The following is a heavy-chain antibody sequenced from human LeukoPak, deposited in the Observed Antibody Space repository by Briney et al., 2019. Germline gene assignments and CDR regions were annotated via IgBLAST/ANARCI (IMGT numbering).Heavy chain of an antibody. CDR2: INPNSGGT. CDR3: ARAPAKLIAAATVYYYYMDV. D-gene: IGHD6-13*01. V-gene: IGHV1-2*02. Sequence: ASVKVSCKASGYTFTGYDINWVRQAPGQGFEWMGWINPNSGGTNYAQKFQGRVTMTRDTSISTAYMELSSPRSEDTAVYYCARAPAKLIAAATVYYYYMDVWGKGTTVTVSS. J-gene: IGHJ6*03. CDR1: GYTFTGYD.